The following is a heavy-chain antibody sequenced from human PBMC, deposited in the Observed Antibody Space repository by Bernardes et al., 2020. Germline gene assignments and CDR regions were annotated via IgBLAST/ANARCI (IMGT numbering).Heavy chain of an antibody. Sequence: TGSGAVSRFTFSRYWRHSFGKAPGQGLVWFSRSNRYASSTSYADSVKGRFTISRDKAKNTLYRQINSLRAEDTAVYYCARSAVTGAFDIWVQGTMVTVSS. CDR3: ARSAVTGAFDI. V-gene: IGHV3-74*01. CDR1: RFTFSRYW. CDR2: SNRYASST. D-gene: IGHD4-17*01. J-gene: IGHJ3*02.